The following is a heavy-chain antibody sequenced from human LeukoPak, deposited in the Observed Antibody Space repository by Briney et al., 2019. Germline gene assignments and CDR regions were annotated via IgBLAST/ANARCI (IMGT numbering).Heavy chain of an antibody. D-gene: IGHD2-21*01. V-gene: IGHV3-23*01. CDR3: ARAPVTSCRGAYCYPFDY. Sequence: GGSLRLSCAASGFPLSSYAMSWVRQAPGKGLEWVSATSSSDAGTYYADSVRGRFTISRDNSKNTLYLQMNSLRLEDAAVYFCARAPVTSCRGAYCYPFDYWGQGTQVTVSS. CDR1: GFPLSSYA. CDR2: TSSSDAGT. J-gene: IGHJ4*02.